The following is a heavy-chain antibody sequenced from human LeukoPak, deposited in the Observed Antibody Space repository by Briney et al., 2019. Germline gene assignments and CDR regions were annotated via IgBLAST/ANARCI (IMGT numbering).Heavy chain of an antibody. CDR1: GFTLRSYD. CDR2: TSGSGADT. D-gene: IGHD5-12*01. V-gene: IGHV3-23*01. J-gene: IGHJ4*02. CDR3: AKEYSGYDFDY. Sequence: GGSLRLSCAASGFTLRSYDMSWVRQAPGKGLEWVAATSGSGADTYYADSVKGRFTISRDNSQNTLYLQMDSLRAEDTAVYYCAKEYSGYDFDYWGQGTLVTVSS.